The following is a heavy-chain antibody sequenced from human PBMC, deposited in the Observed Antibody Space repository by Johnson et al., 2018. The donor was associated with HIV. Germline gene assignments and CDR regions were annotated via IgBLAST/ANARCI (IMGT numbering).Heavy chain of an antibody. CDR1: GFTVSSNY. D-gene: IGHD1-1*01. J-gene: IGHJ3*02. Sequence: EVQLMESGGGVVRPGGSLRLSCAASGFTVSSNYMSWVRQAPGKGLEWVSVIYSGGTTYYADSVKVRFTLSRDNSTNTLYLQMNSLSAEDTAVYFCATVWRNEGRHAFDIWGQGTMVTVSS. CDR3: ATVWRNEGRHAFDI. V-gene: IGHV3-66*01. CDR2: IYSGGTT.